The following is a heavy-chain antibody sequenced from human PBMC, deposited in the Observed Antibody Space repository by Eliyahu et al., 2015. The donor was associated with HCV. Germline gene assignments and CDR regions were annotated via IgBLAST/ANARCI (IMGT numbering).Heavy chain of an antibody. V-gene: IGHV3-9*01. CDR3: AASVTESNNWPGRYYKH. CDR1: XFXXEGFA. D-gene: IGHD1-20*01. J-gene: IGHJ1*01. Sequence: ELQLVESGGDLVQPGRSLRLSCAASXFXXEGFAMHWVRQPPGKGLGWVSGVRWDGGRQGYADSVKGRFTIIRDNAKNYLYLQMTGLRRDDTALYFCAASVTESNNWPGRYYKHWGQGTLVTVSS. CDR2: VRWDGGRQ.